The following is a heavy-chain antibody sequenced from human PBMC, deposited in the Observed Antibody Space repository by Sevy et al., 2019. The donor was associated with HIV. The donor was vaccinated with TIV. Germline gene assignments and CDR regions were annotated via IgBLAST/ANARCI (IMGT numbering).Heavy chain of an antibody. D-gene: IGHD3-16*01. CDR1: GFTFSDSW. CDR2: IKEDGNER. CDR3: ARGRRNWGLGGLDV. J-gene: IGHJ6*02. V-gene: IGHV3-7*01. Sequence: GGSLRFSCAASGFTFSDSWMTWVRQAPGKGLEWVANIKEDGNERYYVDSVKGRFTLSRDNAKMSVYLELTSLRVEDSAIYYCARGRRNWGLGGLDVWGQGTTVTVSS.